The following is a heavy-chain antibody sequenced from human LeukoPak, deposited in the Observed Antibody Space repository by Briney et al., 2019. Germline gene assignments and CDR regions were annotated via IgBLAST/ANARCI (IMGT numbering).Heavy chain of an antibody. Sequence: SESLSLTCTVSGGSLSRSSYYWGWTRHPPGKGLEWIGSIYYSESTYYKPSHKSRITISEATSNNDYSQKLSPVTAADTAVYYCARIGYSSGWPQIDYWGRGTLVTVSS. J-gene: IGHJ4*02. CDR2: IYYSEST. D-gene: IGHD6-19*01. CDR3: ARIGYSSGWPQIDY. CDR1: GGSLSRSSYY. V-gene: IGHV4-39*02.